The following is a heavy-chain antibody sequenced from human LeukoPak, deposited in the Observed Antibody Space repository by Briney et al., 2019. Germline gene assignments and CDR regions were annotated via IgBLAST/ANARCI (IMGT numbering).Heavy chain of an antibody. CDR2: SIGIFCTA. J-gene: IGHJ6*03. V-gene: IGHV1-69*13. D-gene: IGHD4-11*01. CDR1: GGTFSSYA. Sequence: ASVKVSCKASGGTFSSYAIGWVRQAPGQALEWVGGSIGIFCTANYAQKFQGIVTITAVESTSTTYMDLRRRSSEDTAVPYGARGGTTVSGNWPRYYYYYYYMDVWGKGTTVTVSS. CDR3: ARGGTTVSGNWPRYYYYYYYMDV.